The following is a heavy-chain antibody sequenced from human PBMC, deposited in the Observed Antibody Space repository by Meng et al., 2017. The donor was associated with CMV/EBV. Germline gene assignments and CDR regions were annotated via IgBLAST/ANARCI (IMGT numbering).Heavy chain of an antibody. CDR3: ARDFQPKYYYYGMDV. Sequence: SVKVSCKASGGIFSSYAISWVRQAPGQGLEWMGGIIPIFGTANYAQKFQGRVTITTDESTSTAYMELSSLRSEDTAVYYCARDFQPKYYYYGMDVWGQGTTVTVSS. D-gene: IGHD1-14*01. CDR1: GGIFSSYA. J-gene: IGHJ6*02. V-gene: IGHV1-69*05. CDR2: IIPIFGTA.